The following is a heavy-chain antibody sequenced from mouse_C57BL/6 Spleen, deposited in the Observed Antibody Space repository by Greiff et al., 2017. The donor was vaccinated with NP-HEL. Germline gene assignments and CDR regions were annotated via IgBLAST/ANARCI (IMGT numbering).Heavy chain of an antibody. CDR1: GFTFSDYY. CDR3: ARAGSSYGGFDY. V-gene: IGHV5-16*01. J-gene: IGHJ2*01. CDR2: INYDGSST. Sequence: DVHLVESEGGLVQPGSSMKLSCTASGFTFSDYYMAWVRQVPEKGLEWVANINYDGSSTYYLDSLKSRFIISRDNAKNILYLQMSSLKSEDTATYYCARAGSSYGGFDYWGQGTTLTVSS. D-gene: IGHD1-1*01.